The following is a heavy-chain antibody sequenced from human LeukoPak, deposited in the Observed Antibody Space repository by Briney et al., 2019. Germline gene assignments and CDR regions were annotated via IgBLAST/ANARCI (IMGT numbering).Heavy chain of an antibody. CDR2: INHSGST. V-gene: IGHV4-34*01. CDR1: GGSFSGYY. J-gene: IGHJ4*02. D-gene: IGHD6-13*01. Sequence: PSETLSLTCAVYGGSFSGYYWSWIRQPPGKGLEWIGEINHSGSTNYNPSLKSRVTISVDTSKNQFSLKLSSVTAADTAVYYCARDFGVIAAAGPYYFDYWGQGTLVTVSS. CDR3: ARDFGVIAAAGPYYFDY.